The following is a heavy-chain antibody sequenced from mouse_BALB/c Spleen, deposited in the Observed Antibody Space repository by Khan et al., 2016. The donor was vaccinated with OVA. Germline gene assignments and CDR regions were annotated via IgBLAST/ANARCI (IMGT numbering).Heavy chain of an antibody. V-gene: IGHV3-2*02. D-gene: IGHD2-1*01. J-gene: IGHJ4*01. CDR3: ARGRGNMDY. CDR1: GYSITSDYA. Sequence: VQLNQSGPGLVKPSQSLSLTCTVTGYSITSDYACNSIRHFPGKKLGWMGYISYSSSISYTPSLKNRFFITRDTSKNPLFLQLNSVTTEDTATSYCARGRGNMDYWGQGTSVTVSS. CDR2: ISYSSSI.